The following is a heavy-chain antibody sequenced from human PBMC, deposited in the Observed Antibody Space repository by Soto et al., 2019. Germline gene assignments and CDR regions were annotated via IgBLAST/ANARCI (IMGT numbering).Heavy chain of an antibody. CDR3: AKEMAASGKGYFDP. J-gene: IGHJ5*02. V-gene: IGHV3-23*01. CDR1: GFTFSSYA. D-gene: IGHD6-13*01. CDR2: ITGSGKT. Sequence: GGSLRLSCAASGFTFSSYAMSWVRQAPGKGLEWVSAITGSGKTFYADSVKGRSTISRDNSKNMLYLQMNSLRADDTAIYYCAKEMAASGKGYFDPWGQGT.